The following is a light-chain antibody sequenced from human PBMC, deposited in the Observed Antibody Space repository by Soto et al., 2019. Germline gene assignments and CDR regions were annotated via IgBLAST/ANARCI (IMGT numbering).Light chain of an antibody. CDR1: QSVSNF. Sequence: EIVLTHPPPTLSLSLGHRATLSSRASQSVSNFLAWYQKKPGQAPRLLXYEASNRATGIPARFSGSGSGTDFTLTIRSLEPEDFAIYYCQQRAHWHLTTFGHGTRLEIK. CDR3: QQRAHWHLTT. V-gene: IGKV3-11*01. J-gene: IGKJ5*01. CDR2: EAS.